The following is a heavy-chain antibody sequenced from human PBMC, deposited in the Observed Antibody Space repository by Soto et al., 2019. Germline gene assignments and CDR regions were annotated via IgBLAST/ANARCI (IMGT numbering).Heavy chain of an antibody. D-gene: IGHD6-19*01. CDR2: INPNSGGT. V-gene: IGHV1-2*02. Sequence: ASVKVSCKASGYTFTGYYMHWVRQAPGQGLEWMGWINPNSGGTNYAQKFQGRVTMTRDTSISTAYMELSRLRSDDTAVYYCARAFIAVAGETAFDIWGQGTMVTVS. CDR3: ARAFIAVAGETAFDI. J-gene: IGHJ3*02. CDR1: GYTFTGYY.